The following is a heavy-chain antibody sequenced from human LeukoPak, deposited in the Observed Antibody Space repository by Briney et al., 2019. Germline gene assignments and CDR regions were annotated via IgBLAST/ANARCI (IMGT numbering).Heavy chain of an antibody. CDR3: ARVIEAAGPSYLFDY. Sequence: SETLSLTCTVSGGSISSYYWSWIRPPPGKGREWIGYIYYSGSTNYNPSLKSRVTISVDTSKNQFSLKLSSVTAADTAVYYCARVIEAAGPSYLFDYWGQGTLVTVSS. CDR1: GGSISSYY. V-gene: IGHV4-59*01. CDR2: IYYSGST. D-gene: IGHD6-13*01. J-gene: IGHJ4*02.